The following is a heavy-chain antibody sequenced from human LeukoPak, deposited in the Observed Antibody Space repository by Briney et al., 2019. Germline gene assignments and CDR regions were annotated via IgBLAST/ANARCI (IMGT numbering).Heavy chain of an antibody. CDR3: ARHMTVTTTDYFDY. CDR2: IYPGESDT. V-gene: IGHV5-51*01. CDR1: GYSFTSYW. Sequence: GEALKISWKGSGYSFTSYWIGWVRQMPGKGLEWMGVIYPGESDTRYSTSFQGQVPISADKSISTAYLQWSSLKASDTAMYYCARHMTVTTTDYFDYWGQGTLVTVSS. J-gene: IGHJ4*02. D-gene: IGHD4-17*01.